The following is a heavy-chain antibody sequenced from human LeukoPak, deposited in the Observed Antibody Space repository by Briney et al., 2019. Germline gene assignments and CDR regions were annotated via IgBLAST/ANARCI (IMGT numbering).Heavy chain of an antibody. CDR1: GGSISSYY. Sequence: SETLSLTCTVSGGSISSYYWSWIRQPAGKGLEWIGRIYTSGSTNYNPSLKSRVTMSVDTSKNQFSLKLSSVTAADTAVYYCARGAGAKVASWFDPWGQGTLVTVSS. J-gene: IGHJ5*02. CDR2: IYTSGST. V-gene: IGHV4-4*07. D-gene: IGHD6-13*01. CDR3: ARGAGAKVASWFDP.